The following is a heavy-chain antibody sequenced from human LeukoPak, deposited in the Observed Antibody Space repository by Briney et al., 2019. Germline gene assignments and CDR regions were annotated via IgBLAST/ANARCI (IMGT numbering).Heavy chain of an antibody. CDR3: ARSLVVGATYPYH. D-gene: IGHD1-26*01. CDR2: INPSGSST. CDR1: GYTFTSHY. J-gene: IGHJ5*02. V-gene: IGHV1-46*01. Sequence: AXVKVSCKASGYTFTSHYMHWVRQAPGQGLEWMGLINPSGSSTLYAQKFQGRVTMTRDMSTTTDYMELSSLRSEDTAVYYCARSLVVGATYPYHWGQGTLVTVSS.